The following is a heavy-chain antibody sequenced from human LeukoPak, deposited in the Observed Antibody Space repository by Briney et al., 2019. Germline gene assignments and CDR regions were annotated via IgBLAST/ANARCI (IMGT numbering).Heavy chain of an antibody. D-gene: IGHD2-2*03. CDR1: GYSFPTYW. CDR3: ARPPSRGYSSSFEY. CDR2: IYPDESNI. V-gene: IGHV5-51*01. Sequence: GESLNISCKGSGYSFPTYWIAWVRQMPGKGVVWVGIIYPDESNIRYSPSFQGEVTISADKSISTAYLQWSSLKASDTAMYYCARPPSRGYSSSFEYWGQGTLVTVSS. J-gene: IGHJ4*02.